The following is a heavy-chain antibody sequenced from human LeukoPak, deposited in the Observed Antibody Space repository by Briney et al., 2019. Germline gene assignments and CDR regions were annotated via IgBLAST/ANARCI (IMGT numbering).Heavy chain of an antibody. D-gene: IGHD3-3*01. J-gene: IGHJ6*02. V-gene: IGHV1-18*01. CDR2: ITAYNGNT. CDR1: GYTFTSYD. CDR3: AREEWGPQGINYYYGMDV. Sequence: ASVKVSCKASGYTFTSYDINWVRQAPGQGLEWMGWITAYNGNTNYAQKLQDRVTMTTDTSTSTAYMELRSLRSDDTAVYYCAREEWGPQGINYYYGMDVWGQGTTVTVSS.